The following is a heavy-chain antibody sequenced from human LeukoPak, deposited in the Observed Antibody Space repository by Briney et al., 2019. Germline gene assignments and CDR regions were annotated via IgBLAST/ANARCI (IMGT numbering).Heavy chain of an antibody. CDR1: GGTFSSYA. V-gene: IGHV1-69*13. CDR2: IIPIFGTA. CDR3: ARDKSAAAGPTDLYYFDY. J-gene: IGHJ4*02. D-gene: IGHD6-13*01. Sequence: SVKVSCKASGGTFSSYAISWVRQAPGQGLEWTGGIIPIFGTANYARKFQGRVTITADESTSTAYMELSSLRSEDTAVYYCARDKSAAAGPTDLYYFDYWGQGTLVTVSS.